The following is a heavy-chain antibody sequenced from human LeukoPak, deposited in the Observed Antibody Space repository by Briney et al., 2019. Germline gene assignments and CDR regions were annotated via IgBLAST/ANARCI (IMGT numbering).Heavy chain of an antibody. V-gene: IGHV1-69*04. CDR2: IIPILGIA. CDR1: GGTFSSYA. D-gene: IGHD6-19*01. Sequence: GASVKVSCKASGGTFSSYAISWVRQAPGQGLEWMGRIIPILGIANYAQKFQGRVTITADKSTSTAYMELSSLRSEDTAVYYCARDVTSGWNRRIDYWGQGTLVTVSS. CDR3: ARDVTSGWNRRIDY. J-gene: IGHJ4*02.